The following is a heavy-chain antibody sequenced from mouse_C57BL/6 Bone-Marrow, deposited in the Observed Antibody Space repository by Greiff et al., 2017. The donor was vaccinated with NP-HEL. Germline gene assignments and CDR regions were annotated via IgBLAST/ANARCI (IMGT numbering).Heavy chain of an antibody. CDR2: IYPSDSET. D-gene: IGHD2-3*01. Sequence: QVQLQQPGAELVRPGSSVKLSCKASGYTFTSYWMDWVKQRPGQGLEWIGNIYPSDSETHYTQKFKDKATLTVDKSSSTAYMQLSSLTSEDSAVYYCAREDDGGDYWGQGTTLTVSS. V-gene: IGHV1-61*01. CDR3: AREDDGGDY. J-gene: IGHJ2*01. CDR1: GYTFTSYW.